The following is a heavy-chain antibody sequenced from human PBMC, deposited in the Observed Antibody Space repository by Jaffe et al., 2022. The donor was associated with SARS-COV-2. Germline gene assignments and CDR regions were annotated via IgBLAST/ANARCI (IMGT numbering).Heavy chain of an antibody. CDR1: GYTFTSYF. Sequence: QVQLVQSGAEVKKPGASVKISCKASGYTFTSYFMHWVRQAPGQGLEWMGKINPRGGSTTYAQKVQGRVSMTRDTSTRTLYMELSSLRSEDTAMYYCVRDSDTYGYDYWGQGTLVTVSS. D-gene: IGHD5-18*01. J-gene: IGHJ4*02. CDR2: INPRGGST. CDR3: VRDSDTYGYDY. V-gene: IGHV1-46*01.